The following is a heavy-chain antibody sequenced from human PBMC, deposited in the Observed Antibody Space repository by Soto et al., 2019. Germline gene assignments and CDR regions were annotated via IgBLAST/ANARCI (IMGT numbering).Heavy chain of an antibody. CDR1: GYSISSGYY. V-gene: IGHV4-38-2*01. Sequence: SETLSLTCAVSGYSISSGYYWGWIRQPPGKGLEWIGSIYHSGSTYYNPSLKSRVTISVDTSKNQFSLKLSSVTAADTAVYYCARGMKLERVGFDYWSQGTLVTVSS. J-gene: IGHJ4*02. CDR2: IYHSGST. D-gene: IGHD1-1*01. CDR3: ARGMKLERVGFDY.